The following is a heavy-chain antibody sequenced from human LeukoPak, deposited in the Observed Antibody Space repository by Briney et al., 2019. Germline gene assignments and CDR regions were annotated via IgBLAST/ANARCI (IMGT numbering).Heavy chain of an antibody. CDR3: ARWRCGGGDCFPFDY. D-gene: IGHD2-21*02. J-gene: IGHJ4*02. CDR1: GGSISSYY. CDR2: IYYSGST. Sequence: SETLSLTCTVSGGSISSYYWSWIRQPPGKGLEWIGYIYYSGSTNYNPSLKSRVTISVDTSKSQFSLKLSSVTAADTAVYYCARWRCGGGDCFPFDYWGQGTLVTVSS. V-gene: IGHV4-59*01.